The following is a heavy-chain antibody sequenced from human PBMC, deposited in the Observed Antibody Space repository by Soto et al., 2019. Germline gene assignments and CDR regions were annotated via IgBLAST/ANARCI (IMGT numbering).Heavy chain of an antibody. J-gene: IGHJ6*03. Sequence: QVQLVQSGAEVKKPGASVKVSCKASGYTFTSYGISWVRQAPGQGLERMGWISAYNGNTNYAQKLQGRVTMTTDTAASTAYMELRSLRSDDTAVYYCARDPPLYCSGGSCYPLSYMDVWGKGTTVTVSS. V-gene: IGHV1-18*01. CDR2: ISAYNGNT. D-gene: IGHD2-15*01. CDR3: ARDPPLYCSGGSCYPLSYMDV. CDR1: GYTFTSYG.